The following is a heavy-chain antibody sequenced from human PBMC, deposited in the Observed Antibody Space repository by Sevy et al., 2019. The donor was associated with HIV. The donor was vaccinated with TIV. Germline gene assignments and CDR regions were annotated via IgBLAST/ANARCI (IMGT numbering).Heavy chain of an antibody. D-gene: IGHD4-17*01. J-gene: IGHJ4*02. Sequence: SKTLSLTCGVSGGTFVGHYWTWIRQTPGKGLEWIGEINHRGTANYNPSLKSRVSISVDTSNNQFSPRLNSVTAADTAVYYCARTSTLTISALDSWGQGALVTVSS. V-gene: IGHV4-34*01. CDR3: ARTSTLTISALDS. CDR2: INHRGTA. CDR1: GGTFVGHY.